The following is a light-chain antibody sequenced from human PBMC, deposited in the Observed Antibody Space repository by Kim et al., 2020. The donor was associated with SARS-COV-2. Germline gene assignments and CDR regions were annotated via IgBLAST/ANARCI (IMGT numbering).Light chain of an antibody. CDR1: QSISSY. CDR3: QQNYTSPLT. V-gene: IGKV1-39*01. J-gene: IGKJ4*01. CDR2: ATS. Sequence: DIQMTQSPSSLSASVGDRVTITCRASQSISSYLNWYQQKPGKAPNLLIYATSSLQSGVPSRFSGSGSGTDFTLTISSLQPEDFATYYCQQNYTSPLTFGGGTKVDIK.